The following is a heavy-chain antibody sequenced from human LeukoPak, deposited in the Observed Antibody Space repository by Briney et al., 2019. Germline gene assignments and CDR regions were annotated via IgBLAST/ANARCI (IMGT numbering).Heavy chain of an antibody. CDR3: XXXXXXCSGGSCYGEWGREYYGMDV. Sequence: GGSLRLSCAASGFTFSSYSMNWVRQAPGKGLEWVSSISSSSYIYYADSVKGRFTISRDNAKNSLYLQMNSLTAADTAVYYCXXXXXXCSGGSCYGEWGREYYGMDVWGQGTTVTVSS. J-gene: IGHJ6*02. D-gene: IGHD2-15*01. CDR1: GFTFSSYS. V-gene: IGHV3-21*01. CDR2: ISSSSYI.